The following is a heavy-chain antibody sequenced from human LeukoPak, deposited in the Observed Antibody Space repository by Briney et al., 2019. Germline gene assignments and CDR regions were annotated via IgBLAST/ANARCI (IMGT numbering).Heavy chain of an antibody. CDR2: ISGGSGSI. V-gene: IGHV3-48*01. Sequence: GGSLRLSCAASGFTFSSYAMNWVRQAPGKGLEWLSDISGGSGSIHYADSVKGRFTISRDSAENSLYLQMNSLRAEDTAVYYCAREMGALGIWSQGTMVTVSS. D-gene: IGHD1-26*01. CDR1: GFTFSSYA. CDR3: AREMGALGI. J-gene: IGHJ3*02.